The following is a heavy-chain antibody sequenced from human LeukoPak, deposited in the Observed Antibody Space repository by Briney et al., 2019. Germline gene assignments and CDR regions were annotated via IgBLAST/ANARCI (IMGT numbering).Heavy chain of an antibody. V-gene: IGHV1-3*01. CDR3: ARSIVGATHFDY. CDR2: INAGNGNT. J-gene: IGHJ4*02. CDR1: GYTFTNYA. D-gene: IGHD1-26*01. Sequence: ASVKVSCKASGYTFTNYAMHWVRQAPGQRLEWMGWINAGNGNTKYSLKFQGRVTITRDTSASTAYMELSSLRSEDTAVYYCARSIVGATHFDYWGQGTLVTVSS.